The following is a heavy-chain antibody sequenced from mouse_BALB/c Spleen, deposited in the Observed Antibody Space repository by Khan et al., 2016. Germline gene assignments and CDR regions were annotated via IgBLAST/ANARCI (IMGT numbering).Heavy chain of an antibody. D-gene: IGHD2-1*01. CDR3: ARNGNYSYWFFEV. CDR1: GYTFTSYV. V-gene: IGHV1S136*01. J-gene: IGHJ1*01. Sequence: EVQLQESGPELVKPGASVKMSCKASGYTFTSYVMHWVKQKPGQGLEWIGYINPYSDGTQYNEKFKGKATLTSDKSSSTAYMELSSLTSEDSAVYYCARNGNYSYWFFEVWDAGTTVTVSS. CDR2: INPYSDGT.